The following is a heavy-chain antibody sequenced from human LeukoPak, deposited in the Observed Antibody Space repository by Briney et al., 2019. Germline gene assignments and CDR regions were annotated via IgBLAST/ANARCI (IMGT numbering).Heavy chain of an antibody. CDR1: GFTSDDHA. J-gene: IGHJ4*02. CDR2: ITWSSDRI. CDR3: ARAAYNWN. D-gene: IGHD1-20*01. V-gene: IGHV3-9*02. Sequence: SGRSLRLSCTASGFTSDDHATHWVRQAPGKGLEWVSGITWSSDRIGYADSVKGRFTISRDNGKNSLYLQLRSLRADDTAVYYCARAAYNWNWGQGTLVTVSS.